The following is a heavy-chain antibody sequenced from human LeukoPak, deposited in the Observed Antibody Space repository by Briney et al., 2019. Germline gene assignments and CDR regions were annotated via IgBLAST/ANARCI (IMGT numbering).Heavy chain of an antibody. D-gene: IGHD5-12*01. CDR2: ISSSSSTI. V-gene: IGHV3-48*04. CDR3: ASGSLTSESGSAPYGMDV. Sequence: GGSLRLSCAASGFTFSSYSMNWVRQAPGKGLEWVSYISSSSSTIYYADSVKGRFTISRDNAKNSLYLQMNSLRSEDTAVYYCASGSLTSESGSAPYGMDVWGQGTTVTVSS. CDR1: GFTFSSYS. J-gene: IGHJ6*02.